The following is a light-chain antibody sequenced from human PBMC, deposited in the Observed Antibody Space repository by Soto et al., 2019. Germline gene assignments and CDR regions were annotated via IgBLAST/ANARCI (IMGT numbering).Light chain of an antibody. Sequence: QSVLTQPPSASGSPGQSVTISCTGTSSDVGGYNYVSWYQQHPGKAPKLMIYEVSKRPSGVPDRFSGSKSGNTASLTVFGLQAEDEADYYCSSFAGSVYVFGTGTKVHRP. CDR3: SSFAGSVYV. J-gene: IGLJ1*01. CDR2: EVS. V-gene: IGLV2-8*01. CDR1: SSDVGGYNY.